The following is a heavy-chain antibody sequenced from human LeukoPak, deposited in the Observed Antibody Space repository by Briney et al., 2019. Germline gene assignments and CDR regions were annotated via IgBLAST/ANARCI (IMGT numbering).Heavy chain of an antibody. V-gene: IGHV4-34*01. Sequence: SETLSLTCAVYGGSFSGYYWSWIRQPPXXGLEWIGEINHSGSTNYNPSLKSRVTISVDTSKNQFSLKLSSVTAADTAVYYCARGFYGSGSKDPPTFDYWGQGTLVTVSS. CDR1: GGSFSGYY. CDR3: ARGFYGSGSKDPPTFDY. D-gene: IGHD3-10*01. J-gene: IGHJ4*02. CDR2: INHSGST.